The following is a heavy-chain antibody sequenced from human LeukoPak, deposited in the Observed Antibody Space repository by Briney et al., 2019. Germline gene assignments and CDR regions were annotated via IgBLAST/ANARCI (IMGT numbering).Heavy chain of an antibody. Sequence: ASVKVSCKASGYTFTDYYINWVRQAPGQGLEWIGWINPNSGDTNYAQKFQGRVTMTRDTSISTAYMELSRLRSDDTAVYYCARAEYCSGGSCYSPLNWFDPWGQGTLVTVSS. CDR2: INPNSGDT. CDR3: ARAEYCSGGSCYSPLNWFDP. J-gene: IGHJ5*02. V-gene: IGHV1-2*02. D-gene: IGHD2-15*01. CDR1: GYTFTDYY.